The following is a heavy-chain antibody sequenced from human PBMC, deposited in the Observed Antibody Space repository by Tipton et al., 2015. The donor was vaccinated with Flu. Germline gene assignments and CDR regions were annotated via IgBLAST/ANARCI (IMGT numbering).Heavy chain of an antibody. V-gene: IGHV3-7*01. D-gene: IGHD2-21*01. J-gene: IGHJ4*02. CDR3: ARQLGGGDCY. Sequence: SLRLSCAASGFTLSTYWMSWVRQAPGKGLEWVANIKQDGSERYYVDSVKGRFTISRDNAKNSLYLQMNSLRAEDTAVYYCARQLGGGDCYWGQGTLVTVSS. CDR1: GFTLSTYW. CDR2: IKQDGSER.